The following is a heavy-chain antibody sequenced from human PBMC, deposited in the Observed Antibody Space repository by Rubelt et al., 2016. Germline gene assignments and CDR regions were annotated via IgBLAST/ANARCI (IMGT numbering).Heavy chain of an antibody. CDR3: ARAGWGTHTVSAADF. CDR2: VYYIGTT. D-gene: IGHD3-16*01. V-gene: IGHV4-59*01. Sequence: QVRLQESGPRLVKPSETLSLTCTVSGGSINNYFWNWIRQPPGKGLEWIGYVYYIGTTMYNPSLKSPVTISVDTSKNQFSLKLTSVTAADTAVYYGARAGWGTHTVSAADFWGQGTLVTVSS. J-gene: IGHJ4*02. CDR1: GGSINNYF.